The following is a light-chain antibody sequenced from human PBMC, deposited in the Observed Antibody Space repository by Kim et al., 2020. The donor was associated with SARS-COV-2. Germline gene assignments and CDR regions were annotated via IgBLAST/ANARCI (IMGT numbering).Light chain of an antibody. V-gene: IGLV3-1*01. CDR2: RDT. CDR1: KLGDKY. CDR3: QAWDSSTYV. Sequence: VSPGQTASITCSGDKLGDKYACWYQQKPGQSPVLVIYRDTKRPSGIPERFSGSNSGNTATLTISGTQAMDEADYYCQAWDSSTYVFGTGTKVTVL. J-gene: IGLJ1*01.